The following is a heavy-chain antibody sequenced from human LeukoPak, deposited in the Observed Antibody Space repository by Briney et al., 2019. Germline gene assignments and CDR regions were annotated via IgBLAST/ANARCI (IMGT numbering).Heavy chain of an antibody. CDR2: ISYDGSNK. Sequence: GRSLRLSCAASGFTFSSYAMHWVGQAPGKGLEWVAVISYDGSNKYYADSVKGRFTISRDNSKNTLYLQMNSLRAEDTAVYYCARGNIVVVPAAIILDYWGQGTLVTVSS. J-gene: IGHJ4*02. V-gene: IGHV3-30*04. CDR1: GFTFSSYA. CDR3: ARGNIVVVPAAIILDY. D-gene: IGHD2-2*01.